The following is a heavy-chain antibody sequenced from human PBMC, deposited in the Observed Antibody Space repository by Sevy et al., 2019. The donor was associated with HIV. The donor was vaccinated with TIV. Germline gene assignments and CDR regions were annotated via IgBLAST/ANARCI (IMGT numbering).Heavy chain of an antibody. CDR3: AREAYDSSGYHWDAFDI. V-gene: IGHV3-48*03. J-gene: IGHJ3*02. CDR1: GFTFSSYE. Sequence: GGSLRLSCAASGFTFSSYEMNWVRQAPGKGLEWVSYISSSGSTIYYADSVKGRFTISRDNAKNSLYLQMNSLRAEDTAVYYCAREAYDSSGYHWDAFDIWGQGTMVTVSS. CDR2: ISSSGSTI. D-gene: IGHD3-22*01.